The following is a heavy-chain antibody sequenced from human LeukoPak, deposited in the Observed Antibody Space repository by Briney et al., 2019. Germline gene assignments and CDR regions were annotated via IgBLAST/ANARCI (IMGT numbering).Heavy chain of an antibody. J-gene: IGHJ4*02. D-gene: IGHD1-1*01. CDR2: IWDDGSNE. V-gene: IGHV3-33*01. CDR3: ARDHSGTQDY. Sequence: PGGSLRLSCAASGFTFSNYGMHWVRQAPGKGLEWVAVIWDDGSNEYYADSVKSRFTIFRDNRRNTLYLQMNSLRAEDTAVYSCARDHSGTQDYWGQGTLVTVFS. CDR1: GFTFSNYG.